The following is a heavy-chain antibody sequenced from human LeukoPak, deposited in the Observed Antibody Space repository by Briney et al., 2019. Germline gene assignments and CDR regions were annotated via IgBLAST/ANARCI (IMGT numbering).Heavy chain of an antibody. Sequence: GRSLRLSCVASGFTFSDYYMTWIRQAPGKGLEWVSYISGTDNSIYYANSVKGRFTISRDNAKNSVYLQTNSLTAEDTAVYYCARSPETVAGVGWLQSWGQGILVTVSS. J-gene: IGHJ4*02. CDR2: ISGTDNSI. D-gene: IGHD6-19*01. CDR1: GFTFSDYY. V-gene: IGHV3-11*01. CDR3: ARSPETVAGVGWLQS.